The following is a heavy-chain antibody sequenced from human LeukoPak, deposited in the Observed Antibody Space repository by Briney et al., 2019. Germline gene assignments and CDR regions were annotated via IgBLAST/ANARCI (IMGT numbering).Heavy chain of an antibody. CDR3: ATAYNWDEYSQY. D-gene: IGHD1-20*01. V-gene: IGHV1-8*03. Sequence: GASVKVSCKASGYTFTSYDINWVRQATGQGLEWMGWMNPNSGNTGYAQKFQGRVTITRNTSISTAYMELSSLRSDDTAVYYCATAYNWDEYSQYWGQGTLVTVSS. J-gene: IGHJ1*01. CDR1: GYTFTSYD. CDR2: MNPNSGNT.